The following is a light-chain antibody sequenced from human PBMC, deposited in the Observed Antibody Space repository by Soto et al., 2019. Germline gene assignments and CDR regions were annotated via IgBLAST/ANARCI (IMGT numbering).Light chain of an antibody. Sequence: DLQLNQSPSTLFAYVCQRATITCRASQSISSWLAWYQQKPGKAPKLLIYDASTLQSGVPSRYSGSGSGTEFTLTISNRQPDDFAPYYYQHYESDSPWTFGEGTKVDIK. CDR3: QHYESDSPWT. CDR1: QSISSW. V-gene: IGKV1-5*01. CDR2: DAS. J-gene: IGKJ1*01.